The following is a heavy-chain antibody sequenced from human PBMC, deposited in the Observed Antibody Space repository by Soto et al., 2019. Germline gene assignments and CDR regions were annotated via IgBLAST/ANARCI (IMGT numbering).Heavy chain of an antibody. D-gene: IGHD2-21*02. CDR2: IFYTGRT. CDR3: ARDTALDY. J-gene: IGHJ4*02. CDR1: GGSISNYY. V-gene: IGHV4-59*01. Sequence: SETLSLTCTVSGGSISNYYRSWIRQPPGKGLEWIGYIFYTGRTSYNPSLKSRVTISVDTSKNQFSLNLRSVTAADTAVYYCARDTALDYWGQGTLVTVSS.